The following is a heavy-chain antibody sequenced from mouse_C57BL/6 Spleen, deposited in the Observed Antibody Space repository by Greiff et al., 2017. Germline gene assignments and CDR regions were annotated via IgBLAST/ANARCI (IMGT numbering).Heavy chain of an antibody. CDR3: ARNGHYGSSLFDY. Sequence: QVQLKQPGAELVMPGASVKLSCKASGYTFTSYWMHWVKQRPGQGLEWIGEIDPSDSYTNYNQKFKGKSTLTVDKSSSTAYMQLSSLTSEDSAVYYCARNGHYGSSLFDYWGQGTTRTVSS. J-gene: IGHJ2*01. CDR2: IDPSDSYT. CDR1: GYTFTSYW. D-gene: IGHD1-1*01. V-gene: IGHV1-69*01.